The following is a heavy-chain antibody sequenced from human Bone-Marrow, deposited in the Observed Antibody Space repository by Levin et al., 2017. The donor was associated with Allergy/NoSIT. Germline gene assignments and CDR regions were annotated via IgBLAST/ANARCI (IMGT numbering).Heavy chain of an antibody. CDR2: IRSKAHSYAT. J-gene: IGHJ4*02. V-gene: IGHV3-73*01. CDR1: GFTFSVSA. Sequence: GESLKISCAASGFTFSVSAIHWVRQASGKGLEWVGRIRSKAHSYATTFAASVTGRFTISRDDSKNTAYLQMNSLKTEDTAIYYCTTYYSSSQDSWGQGTLVTVSS. CDR3: TTYYSSSQDS. D-gene: IGHD6-13*01.